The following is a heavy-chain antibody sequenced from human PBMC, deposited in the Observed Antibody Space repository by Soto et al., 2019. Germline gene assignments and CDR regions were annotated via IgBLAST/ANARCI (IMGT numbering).Heavy chain of an antibody. CDR1: GYTFTSYY. D-gene: IGHD5-12*01. CDR3: ASEYSGYDEDDY. CDR2: INPSGGST. V-gene: IGHV1-46*03. Sequence: GASVKVSCKASGYTFTSYYMHWVRQAPGQGLEWMGIINPSGGSTSYAQKFQGRVTMTRDTSTSTVYMELSSLRSEDTAVYYCASEYSGYDEDDYWGQGTLVTVSS. J-gene: IGHJ4*02.